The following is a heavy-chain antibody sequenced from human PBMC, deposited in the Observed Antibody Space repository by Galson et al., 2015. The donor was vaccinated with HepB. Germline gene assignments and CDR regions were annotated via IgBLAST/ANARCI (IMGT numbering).Heavy chain of an antibody. CDR3: ARRKVGSYKNYYGMDV. Sequence: QSGEEVKKPGESLKISCKGSGYSFTSYWIGWVRQMPGKGLEWMGIIYPGDSDTRYSPSFQGQVTISADKSISTAYLQWSSLKASDTAMYYCARRKVGSYKNYYGMDVWGQGTTVTVSS. D-gene: IGHD3-10*01. CDR1: GYSFTSYW. V-gene: IGHV5-51*01. CDR2: IYPGDSDT. J-gene: IGHJ6*02.